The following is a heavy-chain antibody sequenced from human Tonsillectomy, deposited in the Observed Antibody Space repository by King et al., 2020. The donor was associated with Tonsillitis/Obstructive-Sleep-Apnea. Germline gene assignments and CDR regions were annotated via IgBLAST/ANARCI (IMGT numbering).Heavy chain of an antibody. V-gene: IGHV3-21*01. CDR2: IISSISYI. Sequence: VQLVESGGGLVKPGGSLRLSCVASGFTFSGYSMNWFRQPPGKGLEWVSSIISSISYIYYADSLKGRFTISRDNAKNSLFLQMNSLRAEDTAVYYCVRVVTSGSSWGQGTLVTVSS. D-gene: IGHD3-10*01. CDR3: VRVVTSGSS. CDR1: GFTFSGYS. J-gene: IGHJ4*02.